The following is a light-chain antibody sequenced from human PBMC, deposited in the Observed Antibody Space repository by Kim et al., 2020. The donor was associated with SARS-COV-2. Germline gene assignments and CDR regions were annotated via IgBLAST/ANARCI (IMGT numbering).Light chain of an antibody. CDR3: QKYGSSPFT. J-gene: IGKJ3*01. Sequence: EIVLTQSPGTLSLSPGERATLSCRASQSVSSSYLAWYQQKPGQAPRLLIYGASSRATGIPDRFSDSGSGTDFTLTISRLEPEDFAVYYCQKYGSSPFTLGPGTKVD. CDR1: QSVSSSY. V-gene: IGKV3-20*01. CDR2: GAS.